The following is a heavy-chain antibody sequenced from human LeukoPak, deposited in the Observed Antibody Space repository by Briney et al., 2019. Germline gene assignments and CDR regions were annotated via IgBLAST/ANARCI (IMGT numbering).Heavy chain of an antibody. J-gene: IGHJ5*02. CDR3: ARVTRGYYYDSSGYYYL. CDR2: MNPNSGNT. V-gene: IGHV1-8*01. D-gene: IGHD3-22*01. Sequence: ASVKVSCKASGYTFTSYDINWVRLATGRGLEWMGWMNPNSGNTGYAQKFQGRVTMTRNTSISTAYMELSSLRSEDTAVYYCARVTRGYYYDSSGYYYLWGQGTLVTVSS. CDR1: GYTFTSYD.